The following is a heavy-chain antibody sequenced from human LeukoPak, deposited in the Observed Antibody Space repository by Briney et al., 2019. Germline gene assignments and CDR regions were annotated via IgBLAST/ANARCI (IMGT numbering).Heavy chain of an antibody. CDR2: ISSSGSKT. V-gene: IGHV3-23*01. CDR1: GFTFSNYA. Sequence: GGSLRLSCAASGFTFSNYAMNWVRQAPGKGLEWVSFISSSGSKTYYVDSVEGRFTISRDNSRKTLYLQMNSLRAEDTAVYHCAKAVVPAANPIYFDYWGQGTLVTVSS. D-gene: IGHD2-2*01. J-gene: IGHJ4*02. CDR3: AKAVVPAANPIYFDY.